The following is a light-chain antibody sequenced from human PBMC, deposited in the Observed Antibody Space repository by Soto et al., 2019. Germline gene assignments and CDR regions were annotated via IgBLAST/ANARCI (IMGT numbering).Light chain of an antibody. J-gene: IGKJ4*01. CDR3: QHYNNLWG. CDR2: GAS. CDR1: QSVRSN. Sequence: EIVMTQSPATLSVSPGERVTLSCRASQSVRSNLAWYQQKPGQVPRVLIYGASTRAIGIPDRFSGSGSGTEFTLTSSSLQSEDFAVYYWQHYNNLWGFGGGTKVEIK. V-gene: IGKV3-15*01.